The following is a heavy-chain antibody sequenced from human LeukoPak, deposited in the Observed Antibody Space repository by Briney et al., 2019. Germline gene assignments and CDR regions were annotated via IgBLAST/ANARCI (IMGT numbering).Heavy chain of an antibody. CDR3: AKDIAAAGTKYFDY. D-gene: IGHD6-13*01. J-gene: IGHJ4*02. CDR2: ISYDGSNK. CDR1: GFTFSSYG. Sequence: GRPLRLSCAASGFTFSSYGMHWVRQAPGKGLEWVAVISYDGSNKYYADSVKGRFTISRDNSKNTLYLQMNSLRAEDTAVYYCAKDIAAAGTKYFDYWGQGTLVTVSS. V-gene: IGHV3-30*18.